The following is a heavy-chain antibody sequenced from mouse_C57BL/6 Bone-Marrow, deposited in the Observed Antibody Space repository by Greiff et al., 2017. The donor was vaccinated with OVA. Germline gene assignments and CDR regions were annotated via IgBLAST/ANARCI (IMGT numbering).Heavy chain of an antibody. CDR1: GYTFTDYE. CDR2: IDPETGGT. V-gene: IGHV1-15*01. J-gene: IGHJ3*01. CDR3: TRGKVAAY. D-gene: IGHD1-3*01. Sequence: VKLVESGAELVRPGASVTLSCKASGYTFTDYEMHWVKQTPVHGLEWIGAIDPETGGTAYNQKFKGKAILTADKSSSTAYMELRSLTSEDSAVYYCTRGKVAAYWGQGTLVTVSA.